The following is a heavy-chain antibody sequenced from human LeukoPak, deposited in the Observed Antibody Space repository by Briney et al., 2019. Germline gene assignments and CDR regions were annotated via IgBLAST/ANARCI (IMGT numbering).Heavy chain of an antibody. J-gene: IGHJ4*02. D-gene: IGHD1-7*01. V-gene: IGHV4-39*07. Sequence: SETLSLTCSVSAVSISSSNYYWGWIRQPPGKGLEWIGSIYYSGSTYYNPSLRSRVTLAVDTSKNHFSLNLTSVTAADTAVYFCASCRTKEINFDFWGQGILVTVSS. CDR2: IYYSGST. CDR3: ASCRTKEINFDF. CDR1: AVSISSSNYY.